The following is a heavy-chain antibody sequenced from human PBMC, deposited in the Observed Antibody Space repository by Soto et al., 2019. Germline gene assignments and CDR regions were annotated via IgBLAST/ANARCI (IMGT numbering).Heavy chain of an antibody. J-gene: IGHJ1*01. CDR1: VYKFFDYW. Sequence: VEPLKISCKASVYKFFDYWNGWARQVPGKGLEWVGIIYPGDFDIKYGPSFQGQVTISVDMSITTAYLQSSSLKASDTAMYYCARSNSGEYHYRHEFYFSYWGQGTLVNVSS. V-gene: IGHV5-51*01. CDR3: ARSNSGEYHYRHEFYFSY. D-gene: IGHD3-16*02. CDR2: IYPGDFDI.